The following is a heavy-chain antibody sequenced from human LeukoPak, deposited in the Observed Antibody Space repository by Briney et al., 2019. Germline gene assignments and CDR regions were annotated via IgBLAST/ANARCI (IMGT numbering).Heavy chain of an antibody. CDR3: ARERRSQTNSHFDY. J-gene: IGHJ4*02. V-gene: IGHV4-4*07. D-gene: IGHD4-23*01. Sequence: SETLSLTCTVSGGSISSYYWSWIRQPAGKGLEWIGRIYTSGSTNYNPSRKGRVTMSVDTSKNQFCLKLSSVTAADTAVYYCARERRSQTNSHFDYWGQGTLVTVSS. CDR1: GGSISSYY. CDR2: IYTSGST.